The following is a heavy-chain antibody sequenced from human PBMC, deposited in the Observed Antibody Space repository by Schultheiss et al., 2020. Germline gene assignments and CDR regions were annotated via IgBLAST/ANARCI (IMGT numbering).Heavy chain of an antibody. CDR3: AKPIAARPTPFDY. Sequence: GGSLRLSCAASGFTFSSYAMSWVRQAPGKGLEWVSAISSSGGNTYYADSVKGRFTISRDNSKNTLYLQMNSLRAEDTAVYYCAKPIAARPTPFDYWGQGTLVTVSS. D-gene: IGHD6-6*01. J-gene: IGHJ4*02. CDR1: GFTFSSYA. CDR2: ISSSGGNT. V-gene: IGHV3-23*01.